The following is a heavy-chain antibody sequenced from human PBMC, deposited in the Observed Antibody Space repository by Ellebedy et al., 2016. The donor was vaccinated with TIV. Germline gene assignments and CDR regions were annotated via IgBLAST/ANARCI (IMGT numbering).Heavy chain of an antibody. J-gene: IGHJ6*01. D-gene: IGHD3-10*01. CDR1: GFSFGSYA. CDR2: LNGGGST. CDR3: AKARSWATDPYYGFDV. Sequence: GGSLRLSCSASGFSFGSYAMSWVRQAPGKGLEWVSGLNGGGSTFYADSVKGRFTISADNFKKTLNLQMNSRRAEDTAVYFCAKARSWATDPYYGFDVWGQGTTVIVSS. V-gene: IGHV3-23*01.